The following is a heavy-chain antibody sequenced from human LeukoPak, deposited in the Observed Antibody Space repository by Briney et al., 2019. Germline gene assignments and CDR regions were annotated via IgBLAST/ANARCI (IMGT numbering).Heavy chain of an antibody. CDR1: GYTFTGYY. D-gene: IGHD1-14*01. Sequence: ASVKVSCKASGYTFTGYYMHWVRQAPGQGLEWMGRINPNSGGTNYAQKFQGRVTMTRDTSISTAYMELGRLRSDDTAVYYCARDQRTGTPFMSGMDVWGQGTTVTVSS. CDR3: ARDQRTGTPFMSGMDV. J-gene: IGHJ6*02. V-gene: IGHV1-2*06. CDR2: INPNSGGT.